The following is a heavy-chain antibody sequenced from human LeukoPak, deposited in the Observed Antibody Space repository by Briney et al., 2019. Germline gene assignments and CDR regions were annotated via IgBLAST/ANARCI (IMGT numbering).Heavy chain of an antibody. V-gene: IGHV4-39*01. J-gene: IGHJ4*02. D-gene: IGHD3-10*01. CDR3: AGHSGHMLPGGWGY. Sequence: PSETLSLTCSVSGGSIRTSPYYWGWIRQPPGKGLEWIGSISYSGSTYYNPSLQSRVTVSVDTSRNQFSLKLNSVTAADTAVYYCAGHSGHMLPGGWGYWGQGTLVTVSS. CDR2: ISYSGST. CDR1: GGSIRTSPYY.